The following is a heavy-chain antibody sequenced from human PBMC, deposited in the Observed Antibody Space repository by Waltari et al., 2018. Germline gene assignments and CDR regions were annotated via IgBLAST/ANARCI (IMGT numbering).Heavy chain of an antibody. D-gene: IGHD2-21*02. V-gene: IGHV3-66*01. Sequence: EVQLVESGGVLVQPGGSLGLSCSASGLPVVGPSLTWVRQAPGKGLDWVSLIYGGGVTYYADSVKGRFIISRDNSKNTLSLQINDLRAEDSALYFCAASSCGADCYYSLDYWGRGTLVTVSS. CDR2: IYGGGVT. J-gene: IGHJ4*02. CDR1: GLPVVGPS. CDR3: AASSCGADCYYSLDY.